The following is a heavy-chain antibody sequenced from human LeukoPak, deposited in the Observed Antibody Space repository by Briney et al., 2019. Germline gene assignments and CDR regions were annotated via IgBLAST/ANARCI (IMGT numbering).Heavy chain of an antibody. CDR2: IVVGSGNT. Sequence: GASVKVSCKASGFTFTSSAMQWVLQARGQRLEWIGWIVVGSGNTNYAQKFQERVTITRDMSTSTAYMELSSLRSEDTAVYYCAAEQWLAPLGAWGQGTLVTVSS. CDR1: GFTFTSSA. V-gene: IGHV1-58*02. D-gene: IGHD6-19*01. CDR3: AAEQWLAPLGA. J-gene: IGHJ5*02.